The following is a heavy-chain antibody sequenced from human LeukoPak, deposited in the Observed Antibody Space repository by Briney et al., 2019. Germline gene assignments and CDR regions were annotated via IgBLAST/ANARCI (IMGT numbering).Heavy chain of an antibody. Sequence: SVKVSCKASGGTFSSYVISWVRQAPGQGREWMGRIIPIPGIANSAQKFQGRETITADKSTSTAYMELSSLGSEDTAVYYCAIGYFDWLRRPIYYYGMDVWGQGTTVTVSS. V-gene: IGHV1-69*04. CDR2: IIPIPGIA. CDR3: AIGYFDWLRRPIYYYGMDV. CDR1: GGTFSSYV. J-gene: IGHJ6*02. D-gene: IGHD3-9*01.